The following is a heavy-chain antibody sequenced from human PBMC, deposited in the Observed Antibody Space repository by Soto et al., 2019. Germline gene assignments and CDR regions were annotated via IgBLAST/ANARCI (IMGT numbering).Heavy chain of an antibody. V-gene: IGHV4-59*01. CDR3: VRYGYDGSGCQDTDD. CDR1: GGSISIYS. D-gene: IGHD3-10*01. Sequence: PSESLCLTCSVSGGSISIYSWSWVRQSPGKGLEWIGYIYYLGRTAYNASRKTRVTITVDTNQKQLSFRLTSLTAADTAVYYYVRYGYDGSGCQDTDDWGQGTQVTVSS. J-gene: IGHJ4*02. CDR2: IYYLGRT.